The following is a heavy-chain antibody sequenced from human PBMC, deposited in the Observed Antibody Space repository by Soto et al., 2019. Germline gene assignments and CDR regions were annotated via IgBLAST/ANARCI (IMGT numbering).Heavy chain of an antibody. CDR1: GGTFSRYS. CDR2: IIPIFGIA. Sequence: QVQLVQSGAEVKKPGSSVKVSCKASGGTFSRYSITWVRQAPGHGLEWIGRIIPIFGIASYAQKFQGRVPIPADECTSTAYMELSSLRSDDTAVYYCAREDRDRETGLVPAAIDGMDVWGQGTTVTVSS. J-gene: IGHJ6*02. V-gene: IGHV1-69*08. D-gene: IGHD2-2*01. CDR3: AREDRDRETGLVPAAIDGMDV.